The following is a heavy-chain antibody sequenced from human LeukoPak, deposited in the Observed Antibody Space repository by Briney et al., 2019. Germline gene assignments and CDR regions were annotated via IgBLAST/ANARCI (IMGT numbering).Heavy chain of an antibody. CDR3: AGRPAPLRQIGGEVN. D-gene: IGHD3-16*01. CDR1: RGSIISSSYY. Sequence: SETLSLTCTVSRGSIISSSYYWDWIRQPPGKGLEWIGSFFYSGSTYYNPSLKSRLTMSVDTSNNQFSLKLSSVTAADTAVYYCAGRPAPLRQIGGEVNWGQGTLVTVSS. J-gene: IGHJ4*02. V-gene: IGHV4-39*07. CDR2: FFYSGST.